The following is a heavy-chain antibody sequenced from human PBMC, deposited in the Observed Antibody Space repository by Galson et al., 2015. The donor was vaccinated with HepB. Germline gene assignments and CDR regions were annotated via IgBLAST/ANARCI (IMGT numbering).Heavy chain of an antibody. D-gene: IGHD6-19*01. Sequence: SCKGSGYSFTSYWIGWVRQMPGKGLEWMGIIYPGDSDTRYSPSFQGQVTISADKSISTAYLQWSSLKASDTAMYYCARQISSGWPRGVGAFDIWGQGTMVTVSS. CDR2: IYPGDSDT. V-gene: IGHV5-51*01. CDR3: ARQISSGWPRGVGAFDI. J-gene: IGHJ3*02. CDR1: GYSFTSYW.